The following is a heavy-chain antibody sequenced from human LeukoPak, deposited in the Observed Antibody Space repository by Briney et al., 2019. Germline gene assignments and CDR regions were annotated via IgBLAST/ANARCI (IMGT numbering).Heavy chain of an antibody. CDR3: AKEGERGYSGYDYHWFDP. CDR1: GFTFSSYG. CDR2: IRYDGSNK. J-gene: IGHJ5*02. V-gene: IGHV3-30*02. D-gene: IGHD5-12*01. Sequence: GGSLRLSCAASGFTFSSYGMHWVRQAPGKGLEWVAFIRYDGSNKYYADSVKGRFTISRDNSKNTLYLQMNSLRAEDTAVYYCAKEGERGYSGYDYHWFDPWGQGTLVTVSS.